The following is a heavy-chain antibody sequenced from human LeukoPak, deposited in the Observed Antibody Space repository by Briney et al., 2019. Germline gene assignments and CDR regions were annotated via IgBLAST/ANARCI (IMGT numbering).Heavy chain of an antibody. Sequence: SGGSLRLSCAASGFTFSYYWMHWVRQAPGKGLVWVSRVNSDGSFTAYADSVKGRFTISRDNAKNTLYLQMNSLRADDTAVYYCARSHILGYWYFDLWGRGTLVTVSS. V-gene: IGHV3-74*01. CDR3: ARSHILGYWYFDL. CDR2: VNSDGSFT. D-gene: IGHD1-26*01. J-gene: IGHJ2*01. CDR1: GFTFSYYW.